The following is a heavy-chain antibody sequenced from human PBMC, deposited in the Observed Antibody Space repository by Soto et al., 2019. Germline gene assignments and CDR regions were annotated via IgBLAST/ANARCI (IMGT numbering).Heavy chain of an antibody. Sequence: EVQLVESGGGLIQPGGSLRLSCAASGFAVSSKYMTWVRQAPGKGLEWVSVIYGGGTTYYAASVKDRFTISRDTSKNTLYLQMNSQRAEDTAVYYCVQTTGWPGFDFWGQGTLVTVSS. V-gene: IGHV3-53*01. CDR3: VQTTGWPGFDF. CDR2: IYGGGTT. J-gene: IGHJ4*02. CDR1: GFAVSSKY. D-gene: IGHD6-19*01.